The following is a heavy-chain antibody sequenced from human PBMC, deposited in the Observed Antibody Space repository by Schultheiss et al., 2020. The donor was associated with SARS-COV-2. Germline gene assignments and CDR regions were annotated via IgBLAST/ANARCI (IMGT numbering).Heavy chain of an antibody. CDR2: IKSKTDGGTT. CDR3: ARAKGLGYGSGKRYYYYGMDV. D-gene: IGHD3-10*01. V-gene: IGHV3-49*04. Sequence: GGSLRLSCTASGFTFGDYAMSWVRQAPGKGLEWVGRIKSKTDGGTTDYAAPVKGRFTISRDDSKSITYLQMNSLRAEDTAVYYCARAKGLGYGSGKRYYYYGMDVWGQGTTVTVSS. CDR1: GFTFGDYA. J-gene: IGHJ6*02.